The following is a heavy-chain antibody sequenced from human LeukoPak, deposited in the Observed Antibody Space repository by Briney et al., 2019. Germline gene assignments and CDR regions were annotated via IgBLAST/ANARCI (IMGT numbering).Heavy chain of an antibody. J-gene: IGHJ4*02. V-gene: IGHV5-51*01. CDR3: VRGGGDSGDFDL. Sequence: ETLKLSCKGSGFIFTDYWIGWVRLMPGKGLEWMAIVYPIDSDTRYTPSFEGQVTTSADRSISSAYLQLRSLQASDTAMYYCVRGGGDSGDFDLWGQETLVTVSS. CDR1: GFIFTDYW. D-gene: IGHD2-21*02. CDR2: VYPIDSDT.